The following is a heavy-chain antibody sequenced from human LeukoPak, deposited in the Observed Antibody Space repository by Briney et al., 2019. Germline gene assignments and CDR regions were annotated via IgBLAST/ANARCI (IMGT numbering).Heavy chain of an antibody. J-gene: IGHJ3*02. Sequence: GGSLRLSCAASGFTFSSYAMSWVRQAPGKGLEWVSAISGSGGSTYYADSVKGRFTISRDNSKNTLYLQMNSLRAEDTAVYYCAKVDDSSGYYWDAFDIWGQGTMVTVSS. D-gene: IGHD3-22*01. CDR3: AKVDDSSGYYWDAFDI. CDR1: GFTFSSYA. V-gene: IGHV3-23*01. CDR2: ISGSGGST.